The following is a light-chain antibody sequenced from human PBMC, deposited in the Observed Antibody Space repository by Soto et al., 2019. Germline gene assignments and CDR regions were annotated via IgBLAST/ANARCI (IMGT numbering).Light chain of an antibody. J-gene: IGLJ1*01. CDR1: SGDIGSYNR. CDR2: EVT. V-gene: IGLV2-14*01. CDR3: SSYTNINTRACL. Sequence: ALTQPASVSGSPGQSITISCTGTSGDIGSYNRVSWYQQHPGKAPKLIIYEVTDRPSGVSNRFSGSKSGNTASLTISGLQAEDEAEYYCSSYTNINTRACLFGTGTKVTVL.